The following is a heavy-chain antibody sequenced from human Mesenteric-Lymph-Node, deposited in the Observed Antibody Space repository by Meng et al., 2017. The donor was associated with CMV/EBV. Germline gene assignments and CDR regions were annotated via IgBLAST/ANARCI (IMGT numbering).Heavy chain of an antibody. D-gene: IGHD5-12*01. V-gene: IGHV2-5*01. CDR2: VYWNDDK. CDR3: AHSPYSGYDFDY. CDR1: GFSLTTRPVG. Sequence: FSGFSLTTRPVGVGWIRQPPGKALEWLALVYWNDDKRYSPSLKSRLTITKDTSKNQVVLTMTNMDPVDTATYYCAHSPYSGYDFDYWGQGTLVTVSS. J-gene: IGHJ4*02.